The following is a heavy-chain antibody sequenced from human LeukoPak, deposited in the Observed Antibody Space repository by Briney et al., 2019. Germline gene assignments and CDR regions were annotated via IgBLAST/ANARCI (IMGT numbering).Heavy chain of an antibody. CDR3: DRDGNFDI. CDR1: GYIFSDYY. V-gene: IGHV1-2*02. J-gene: IGHJ3*02. CDR2: ISPSSGGT. Sequence: ASVKVSCKASGYIFSDYYIHWVRQAPGQGLEWMGWISPSSGGTNSAQKFQGRVTMTRDTSITTAYMELSRLRSDDTAVYYCDRDGNFDIWGQGTMVTASS. D-gene: IGHD4-23*01.